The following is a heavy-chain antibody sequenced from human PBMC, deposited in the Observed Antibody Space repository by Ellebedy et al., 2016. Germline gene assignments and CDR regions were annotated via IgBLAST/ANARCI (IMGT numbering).Heavy chain of an antibody. CDR2: ISFSGGST. CDR1: GFSFSDYA. V-gene: IGHV3-23*01. CDR3: AKDQGSTVVSKGRDC. D-gene: IGHD4-23*01. Sequence: GESLKISXVASGFSFSDYAMSWVRQAPGKGLHWVSSISFSGGSTYSADSVKGRFTISRDNSKNTMYLQMNSLRAEDTAIYYCAKDQGSTVVSKGRDCWGQGTLVTVSS. J-gene: IGHJ4*02.